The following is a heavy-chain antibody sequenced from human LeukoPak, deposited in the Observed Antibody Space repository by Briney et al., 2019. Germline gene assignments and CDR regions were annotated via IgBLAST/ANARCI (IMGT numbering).Heavy chain of an antibody. J-gene: IGHJ6*03. CDR2: IYYSGST. V-gene: IGHV4-59*01. Sequence: SETLSLTCTVSGGSISSYYWSWIRQPPGKGLEWIGYIYYSGSTSYNPSLKSRVTISVDTSKNQFSLKLSSVTAADTAVYYCARHGGTTTVTHYYYYYMDVWGKGTTVTISS. CDR3: ARHGGTTTVTHYYYYYMDV. CDR1: GGSISSYY. D-gene: IGHD4-17*01.